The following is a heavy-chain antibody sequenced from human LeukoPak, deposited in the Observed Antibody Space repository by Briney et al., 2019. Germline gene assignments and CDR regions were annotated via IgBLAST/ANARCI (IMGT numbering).Heavy chain of an antibody. CDR3: AKVTVAVGVRGRYDY. D-gene: IGHD3-10*01. CDR2: ISGSGGST. Sequence: PGGSLRLSCAASGFTFSSYAMSWVRQAPGKGLEWVSAISGSGGSTYYADSVKGRFTISRDNSKNTLYLQMNSLRAEDTAVYYCAKVTVAVGVRGRYDYWGQGTLVTVSS. J-gene: IGHJ4*02. CDR1: GFTFSSYA. V-gene: IGHV3-23*01.